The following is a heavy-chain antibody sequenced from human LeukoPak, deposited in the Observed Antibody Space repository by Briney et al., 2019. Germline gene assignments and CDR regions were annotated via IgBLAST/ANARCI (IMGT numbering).Heavy chain of an antibody. D-gene: IGHD1-26*01. CDR2: ISSSGSTI. Sequence: PGGSLRLSCAASGFTFSSYEMNWVRQAPGKGLEWVSYISSSGSTIYYADSVKGRFTISRDNAKNSLYLQMNSLRAEDTAVYYCAKRGAEVGETVAPGDYWGQGTLLTVSS. J-gene: IGHJ4*02. CDR3: AKRGAEVGETVAPGDY. V-gene: IGHV3-48*03. CDR1: GFTFSSYE.